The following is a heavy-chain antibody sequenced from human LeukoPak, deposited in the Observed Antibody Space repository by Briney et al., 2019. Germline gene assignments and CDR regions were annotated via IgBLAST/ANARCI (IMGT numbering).Heavy chain of an antibody. V-gene: IGHV4-39*01. Sequence: SETLSLTCTVSGGSISSSSYYWGWIRQPPGKGLEWIGSIYYSGSTYYNPSLKSRVTISVDTSKNQFSLKLSSVTAADTAVYYCARLGTGEYSSSEFSDYWGQGTLATVSS. CDR2: IYYSGST. CDR1: GGSISSSSYY. CDR3: ARLGTGEYSSSEFSDY. J-gene: IGHJ4*02. D-gene: IGHD6-6*01.